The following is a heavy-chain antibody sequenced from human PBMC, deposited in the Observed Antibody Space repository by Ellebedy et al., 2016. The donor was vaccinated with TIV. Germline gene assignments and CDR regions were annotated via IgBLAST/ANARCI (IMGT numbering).Heavy chain of an antibody. Sequence: MPSETLSLTCTVSGGSISNSSYYWGWIRQPPGKGLEWIGSIYYSGSTYYNPSLKSRVTISVDTSKNQFSLKLSFVTAADTAVYYCARCSIWSGLDYWGQGTLVTVSS. CDR3: ARCSIWSGLDY. D-gene: IGHD3-3*01. J-gene: IGHJ4*02. V-gene: IGHV4-39*07. CDR2: IYYSGST. CDR1: GGSISNSSYY.